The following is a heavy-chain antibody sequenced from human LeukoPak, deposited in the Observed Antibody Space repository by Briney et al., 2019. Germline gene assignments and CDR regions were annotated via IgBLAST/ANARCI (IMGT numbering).Heavy chain of an antibody. Sequence: PSETLSLTCSVSGGSISTYYWTWIRQPPGKGLEWIGYIYYSGSTNYNPSLKSRVTISVDTSKNQFSLNLSSVTATDTAVYYCARANYYGSGPETFDIWGQGTMVTVSS. CDR1: GGSISTYY. CDR2: IYYSGST. V-gene: IGHV4-59*01. D-gene: IGHD3-10*01. J-gene: IGHJ3*02. CDR3: ARANYYGSGPETFDI.